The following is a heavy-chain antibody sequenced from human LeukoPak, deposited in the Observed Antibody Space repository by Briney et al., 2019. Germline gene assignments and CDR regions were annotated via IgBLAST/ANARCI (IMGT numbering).Heavy chain of an antibody. Sequence: PSETLSLTCTVSGGSISSHYWSWIRQPPGKGLEWIGYIYYSGSTNYNPSLKSRVTISVDTSRNQFSLKLSSVTAADSAVYYCARRTGYPNYYYYYMDVWGNGTTVTVSS. CDR1: GGSISSHY. D-gene: IGHD3/OR15-3a*01. J-gene: IGHJ6*03. V-gene: IGHV4-59*11. CDR2: IYYSGST. CDR3: ARRTGYPNYYYYYMDV.